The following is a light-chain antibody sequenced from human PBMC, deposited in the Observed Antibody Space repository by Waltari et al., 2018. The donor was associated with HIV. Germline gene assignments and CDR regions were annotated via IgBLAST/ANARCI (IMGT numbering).Light chain of an antibody. V-gene: IGLV2-11*01. CDR3: SSFAGRYTYV. J-gene: IGLJ1*01. CDR1: NRDVGGYNY. Sequence: QSALTQPRSVSGSPGQSITISCTGSNRDVGGYNYVSWYQQHPGKVPKLMIYNVNERPSGVPARFSGSKSGNTASLTISVLQPEDEADYYCSSFAGRYTYVFGTGTEVIVL. CDR2: NVN.